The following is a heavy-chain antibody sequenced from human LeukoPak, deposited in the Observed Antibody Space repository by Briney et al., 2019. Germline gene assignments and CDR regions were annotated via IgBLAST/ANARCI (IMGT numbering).Heavy chain of an antibody. CDR1: GFTFSSCA. CDR2: ISYDGSNK. J-gene: IGHJ6*02. D-gene: IGHD3-3*01. V-gene: IGHV3-30-3*01. CDR3: ARGGGYDFWSGYYTGRRNYYGMDV. Sequence: GGSLRLSCAASGFTFSSCAMHWVRQAPGKGLEWVAVISYDGSNKYYADSVKGRFTISRDNSKNTLYLQMNSLRAEDTAVYYCARGGGYDFWSGYYTGRRNYYGMDVWGQGTTVTVSS.